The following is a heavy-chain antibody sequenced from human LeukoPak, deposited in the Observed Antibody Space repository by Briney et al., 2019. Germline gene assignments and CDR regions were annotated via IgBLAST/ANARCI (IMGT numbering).Heavy chain of an antibody. CDR2: ISGSGGST. CDR1: GFTFSSYA. V-gene: IGHV3-23*01. CDR3: AKDQRITMIVVVPDWFDP. D-gene: IGHD3-22*01. J-gene: IGHJ5*02. Sequence: GGSLRLSCAASGFTFSSYAMSWVGQAPGKGLEWVSAISGSGGSTYYADSVKGRFTISRDNSKNTLYLQMNSLRAEDTAVYYCAKDQRITMIVVVPDWFDPWGQGTLVTVSS.